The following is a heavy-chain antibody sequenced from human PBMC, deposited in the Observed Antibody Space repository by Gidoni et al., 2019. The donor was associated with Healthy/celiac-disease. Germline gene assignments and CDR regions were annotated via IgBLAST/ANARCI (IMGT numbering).Heavy chain of an antibody. V-gene: IGHV4-59*01. Sequence: QVQLQESGPGLVKHSETLSLTCTVPGGSISSYYWRWIRQPPGKGLEWIGYIYYSGSTNYNPSLKSRVTISVDTSKIQFSLKLSSVTAADTAVYYCARGVDSDWFDPWGQGTLVTVSS. CDR3: ARGVDSDWFDP. J-gene: IGHJ5*02. CDR1: GGSISSYY. D-gene: IGHD2-15*01. CDR2: IYYSGST.